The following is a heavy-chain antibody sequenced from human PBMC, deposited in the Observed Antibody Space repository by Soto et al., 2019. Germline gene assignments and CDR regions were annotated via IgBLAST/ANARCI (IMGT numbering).Heavy chain of an antibody. CDR3: ARTLLGFGELVDY. J-gene: IGHJ4*02. CDR2: ISSDGSKK. D-gene: IGHD3-16*01. V-gene: IGHV3-30*04. Sequence: GGSLRLSCAASGFIFSNYAIHWVRQAPAKGLEWVALISSDGSKKYYADSVKGRFTISIDNSEKTLHLQVNSLRVEDTAVYYCARTLLGFGELVDYWGQGTLVTVSS. CDR1: GFIFSNYA.